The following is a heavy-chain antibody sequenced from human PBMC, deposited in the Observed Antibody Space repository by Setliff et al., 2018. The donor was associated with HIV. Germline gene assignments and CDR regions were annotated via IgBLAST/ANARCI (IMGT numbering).Heavy chain of an antibody. J-gene: IGHJ4*02. CDR3: TRHFPSISLFFGDPGPFDR. D-gene: IGHD3-10*01. V-gene: IGHV4-39*01. CDR1: GGFISSSSYY. Sequence: PSETLSLTCTVSGGFISSSSYYWGWIRQPPGKGLEWIGSIFNDGRTYYNPSLKSRITIPMDTSTNQFSLKLSSVTAPDTAVYFCTRHFPSISLFFGDPGPFDRWGQGALVAVSS. CDR2: IFNDGRT.